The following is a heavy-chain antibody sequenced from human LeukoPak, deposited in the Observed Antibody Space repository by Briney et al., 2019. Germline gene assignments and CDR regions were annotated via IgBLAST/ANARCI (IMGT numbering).Heavy chain of an antibody. J-gene: IGHJ6*02. Sequence: ASVKVSCKASGYTFTSYYMHWVRQAPGQGLEWMGWINPNSGGTNYAQKFQGRVTMTRDTSISTAYMELSRLRSDDTAVYYCAKNVRYDFWSGPIGTNYYYYGMDVWGQGTTVTVSS. V-gene: IGHV1-2*02. D-gene: IGHD3-3*01. CDR2: INPNSGGT. CDR3: AKNVRYDFWSGPIGTNYYYYGMDV. CDR1: GYTFTSYY.